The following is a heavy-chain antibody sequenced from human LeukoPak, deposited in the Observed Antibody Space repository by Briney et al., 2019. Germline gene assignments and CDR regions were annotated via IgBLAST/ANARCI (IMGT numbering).Heavy chain of an antibody. Sequence: PGGSLRLSCAASGFTFSSYAMTWVRQAPGKGLEWVSAISASGGSTHYADSVKGRFTISRDNSKNTLYLQMNSLRAEDTAVYYCASLYYGGNNFDYWGQGTLVTVSS. V-gene: IGHV3-23*01. CDR2: ISASGGST. CDR1: GFTFSSYA. J-gene: IGHJ4*02. CDR3: ASLYYGGNNFDY. D-gene: IGHD4-23*01.